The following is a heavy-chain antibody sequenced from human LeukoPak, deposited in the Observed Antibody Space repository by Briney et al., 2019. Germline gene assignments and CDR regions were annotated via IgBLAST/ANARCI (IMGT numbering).Heavy chain of an antibody. CDR3: AKDMSSGLYGMDV. CDR1: GFTFDDYA. D-gene: IGHD6-19*01. CDR2: ISWNSGSI. J-gene: IGHJ6*02. V-gene: IGHV3-9*01. Sequence: PGRSLRPSCAASGFTFDDYAMHWVRQAPGKGLEWVSGISWNSGSIGYADSVKGRFTISRDNAKNSLYLQMNSLRAEDTALYYCAKDMSSGLYGMDVWGQGTTVTVSS.